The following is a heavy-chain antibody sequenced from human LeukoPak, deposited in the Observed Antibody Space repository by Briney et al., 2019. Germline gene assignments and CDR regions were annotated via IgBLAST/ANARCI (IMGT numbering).Heavy chain of an antibody. J-gene: IGHJ5*01. CDR2: ISSSGGST. V-gene: IGHV3-23*01. D-gene: IGHD3-16*01. CDR3: AKDLIVMITFGGVIGS. Sequence: GGSLRLSCAASGFTFSSYAMNWVRQAPGKGLEWVSGISSSGGSTYYADSVKGRFTISRDNSKNTLYLQMKSLRAEDTAVYYCAKDLIVMITFGGVIGSWGQGTLVTVSS. CDR1: GFTFSSYA.